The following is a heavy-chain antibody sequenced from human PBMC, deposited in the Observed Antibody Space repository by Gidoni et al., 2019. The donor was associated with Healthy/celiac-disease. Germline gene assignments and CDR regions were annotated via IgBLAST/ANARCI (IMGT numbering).Heavy chain of an antibody. CDR1: GFTVSSNY. D-gene: IGHD4-17*01. Sequence: EVQLVESGGGLVQPGGSLRLSCAASGFTVSSNYMSWVRQAPGKGLEWVSVIYSGGSTYYADSVKGRFTISRDNSKNTLYLQMNSLRAEDTAVYYCARATVTNLELDYWGQGTLVTVSS. CDR3: ARATVTNLELDY. CDR2: IYSGGST. V-gene: IGHV3-66*01. J-gene: IGHJ4*02.